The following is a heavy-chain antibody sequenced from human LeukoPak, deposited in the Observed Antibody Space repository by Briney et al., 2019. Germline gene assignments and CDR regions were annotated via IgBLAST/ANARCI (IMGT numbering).Heavy chain of an antibody. D-gene: IGHD3-10*01. CDR2: IDPSDSYT. Sequence: GESLKISCKGSGYSFTSYWIGWVRQMPGKGLEWMGMIDPSDSYTNYSPSFQGHVTISADKSISTAYLQWSSLKASDTAMYYCARPQFGRGAFDIWGQGTMVAVSS. CDR3: ARPQFGRGAFDI. J-gene: IGHJ3*02. V-gene: IGHV5-10-1*01. CDR1: GYSFTSYW.